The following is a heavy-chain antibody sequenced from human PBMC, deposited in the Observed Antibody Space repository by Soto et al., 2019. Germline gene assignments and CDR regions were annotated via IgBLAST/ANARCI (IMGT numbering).Heavy chain of an antibody. V-gene: IGHV4-30-4*01. D-gene: IGHD3-3*01. CDR1: GGSISSGDYY. Sequence: PSETLSLTCTVSGGSISSGDYYWSWIRQPPGKGLEWIGYIYYSGSTYYNPSLKSRVTISVDTSKNQFSLKLSSVTAADTAVYYCARGVDFWSPPYYGMDVWGQGTTVTVSS. CDR2: IYYSGST. J-gene: IGHJ6*02. CDR3: ARGVDFWSPPYYGMDV.